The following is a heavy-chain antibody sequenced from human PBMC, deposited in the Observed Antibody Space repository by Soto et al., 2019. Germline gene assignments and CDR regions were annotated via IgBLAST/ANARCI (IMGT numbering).Heavy chain of an antibody. CDR1: GFTFSGFA. CDR2: ISYNGGNI. V-gene: IGHV3-30-3*01. D-gene: IGHD4-17*01. Sequence: PGGSLRLSCAASGFTFSGFAVHWVRQAPGKGLEWVAVISYNGGNIYYADSMKGRFTISRDNSKNTLYLEVDSLRPEDTAVYYWARANYGDFLDYWGQGTPVTVSS. CDR3: ARANYGDFLDY. J-gene: IGHJ4*02.